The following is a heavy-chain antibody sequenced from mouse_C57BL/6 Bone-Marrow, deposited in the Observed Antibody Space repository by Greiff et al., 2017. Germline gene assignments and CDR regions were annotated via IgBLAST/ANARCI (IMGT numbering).Heavy chain of an antibody. CDR3: ARFDYGDYFDY. CDR1: GYTFTSYW. Sequence: QVHVKQSGTELVKPGASVMLSCKASGYTFTSYWMHWVKQRPGQGLEWIGNINPSNGGTTYTEKFKSKAQLTVDKSSSTAYMQLSSLTTEDYAVYYCARFDYGDYFDYWGQGTTLTVSS. CDR2: INPSNGGT. V-gene: IGHV1-53*01. D-gene: IGHD2-4*01. J-gene: IGHJ2*01.